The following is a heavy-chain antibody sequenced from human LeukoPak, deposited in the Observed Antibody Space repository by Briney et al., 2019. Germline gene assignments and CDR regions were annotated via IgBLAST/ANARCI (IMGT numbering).Heavy chain of an antibody. J-gene: IGHJ4*02. V-gene: IGHV3-15*01. Sequence: GGSLRLSCAASGFTFSNTWMSWVRQAPGKGLEWAGRIKSKTDGGTTDYAAPVKGRFTISRDDSKNTLYLQMNSLKTEDTAVYYCTTGLGGYWGQGTLVTVSS. CDR1: GFTFSNTW. D-gene: IGHD3-16*01. CDR2: IKSKTDGGTT. CDR3: TTGLGGY.